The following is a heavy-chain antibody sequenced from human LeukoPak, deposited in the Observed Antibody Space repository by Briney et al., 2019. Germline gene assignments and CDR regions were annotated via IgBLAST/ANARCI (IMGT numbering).Heavy chain of an antibody. V-gene: IGHV3-21*01. J-gene: IGHJ5*02. Sequence: GGSLRLSCAASGFTFSSYSMNWVRQAPGKGLEWVSSISSSSSYIYCADSVKGRFTISRDNAKNSLYLQMNSLRAEDTAVYYCARDYTVLNWFDPWGQGTLVTVSS. D-gene: IGHD5/OR15-5a*01. CDR1: GFTFSSYS. CDR2: ISSSSSYI. CDR3: ARDYTVLNWFDP.